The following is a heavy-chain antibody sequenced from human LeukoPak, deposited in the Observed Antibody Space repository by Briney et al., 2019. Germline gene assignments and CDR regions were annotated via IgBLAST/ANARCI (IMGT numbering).Heavy chain of an antibody. CDR2: ISSSGSTI. CDR3: ARESSVNWFDP. Sequence: GGSLRLSCAASGFTFSSYEMNWVRQAPGKGPEWVSYISSSGSTIYYADSVKGRFTISRDNAKNSLYPQMNSLRAEDTAVYYCARESSVNWFDPWGQGTLVTVSS. V-gene: IGHV3-48*03. J-gene: IGHJ5*02. CDR1: GFTFSSYE. D-gene: IGHD5/OR15-5a*01.